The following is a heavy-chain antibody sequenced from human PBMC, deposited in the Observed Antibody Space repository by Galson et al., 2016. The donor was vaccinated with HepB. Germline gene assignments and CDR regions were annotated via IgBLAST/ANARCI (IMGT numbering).Heavy chain of an antibody. CDR3: AKGDDFWSGYYGGL. CDR1: GFTFSNYA. J-gene: IGHJ4*02. D-gene: IGHD3-3*01. CDR2: ISGTGGTT. V-gene: IGHV3-23*01. Sequence: FLRLSCAASGFTFSNYAMSWVRQAPGKGLEWVSGISGTGGTTYYADSVKGRFTISRDNSKNTLYLRMNSLRAEDTAVYYCAKGDDFWSGYYGGLWGQGTLVTVSS.